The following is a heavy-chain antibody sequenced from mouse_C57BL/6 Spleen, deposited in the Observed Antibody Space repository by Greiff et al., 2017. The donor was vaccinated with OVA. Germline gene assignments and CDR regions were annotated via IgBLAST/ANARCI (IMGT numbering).Heavy chain of an antibody. D-gene: IGHD2-5*01. Sequence: QVQLKQSGAELVRPGTSVKVSCKASGYAFTNYLIEWVKQRPGQGLEWIGVINPGSGGTNYNEKFKGKATLTADKSSSTAYMQLSSLTSEDSAVYFCARHYSSVWFAYWGQGTLVTVSA. J-gene: IGHJ3*01. CDR2: INPGSGGT. CDR3: ARHYSSVWFAY. CDR1: GYAFTNYL. V-gene: IGHV1-54*01.